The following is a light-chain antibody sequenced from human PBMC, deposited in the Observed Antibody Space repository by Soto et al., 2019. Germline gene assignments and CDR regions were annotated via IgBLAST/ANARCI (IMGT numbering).Light chain of an antibody. CDR3: QQYNDWPRT. CDR1: RSVYSN. CDR2: GSS. V-gene: IGKV3-15*01. Sequence: EIVMTQSPATRSVSPVERATLSFRASRSVYSNLAWSQRRPGQAPRLLIYGSSTRATGVPPRFSGSASGTEFTLTISSLQSEDFGVYYCQQYNDWPRTFGQGTRLEIK. J-gene: IGKJ5*01.